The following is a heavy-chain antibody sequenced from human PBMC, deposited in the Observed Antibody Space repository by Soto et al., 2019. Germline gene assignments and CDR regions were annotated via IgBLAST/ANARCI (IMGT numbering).Heavy chain of an antibody. Sequence: QVQLVQSGAEVKKPGSSVKVSCKASGGTFSSYAISWVRQAPGQGLEWMGGIIPIFGTANYAQKFQGRVTITADEYTSTAYMELSRLRSEDTAVYYCARGYCSGGSCYGYYYCSMDVWGQGSTVTVSS. V-gene: IGHV1-69*01. J-gene: IGHJ6*02. CDR1: GGTFSSYA. D-gene: IGHD2-15*01. CDR2: IIPIFGTA. CDR3: ARGYCSGGSCYGYYYCSMDV.